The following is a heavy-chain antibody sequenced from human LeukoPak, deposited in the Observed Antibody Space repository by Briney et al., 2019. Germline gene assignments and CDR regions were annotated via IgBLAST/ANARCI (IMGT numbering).Heavy chain of an antibody. Sequence: GRSLRLSCAASGFTFSSYGMHWVRQAPGKGLEWVAVISYDGSNKYCADSVKGRFTISRDNSKNTLYLQMNSLRAEDRAVYYCAKQSGADRGHLDFWGQGTLVTVSS. D-gene: IGHD4/OR15-4a*01. CDR3: AKQSGADRGHLDF. CDR1: GFTFSSYG. V-gene: IGHV3-30*18. J-gene: IGHJ4*02. CDR2: ISYDGSNK.